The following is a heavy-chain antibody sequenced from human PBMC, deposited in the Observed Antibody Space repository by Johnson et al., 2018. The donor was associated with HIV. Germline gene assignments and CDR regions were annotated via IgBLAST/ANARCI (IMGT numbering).Heavy chain of an antibody. CDR2: ISYDGTKK. CDR3: ARDEPYNLNAFDI. CDR1: GFPFSTYA. Sequence: QVQLVESGGGVVQPGRSLRLSCVASGFPFSTYAIHWVRQAPGKGLECVAVISYDGTKKYYADSVKGRFTISRDNSKNTLYLQMNSLRAEDPAVYYCARDEPYNLNAFDIWGQGTMVTVSS. D-gene: IGHD5-24*01. V-gene: IGHV3-30-3*01. J-gene: IGHJ3*02.